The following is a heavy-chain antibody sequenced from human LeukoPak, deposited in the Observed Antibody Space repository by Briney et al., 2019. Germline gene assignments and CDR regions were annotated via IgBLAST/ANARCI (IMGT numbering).Heavy chain of an antibody. CDR2: INSDGSST. CDR3: ARYPYFWSGYSYYFDY. J-gene: IGHJ4*02. V-gene: IGHV3-74*01. Sequence: GRSLRLSCAASGFTFSNYPMHWVRQAPGKGLVWVSRINSDGSSTSYADSVKGRFTISRDNAKNTLYLQMNSLRAEDTAVYYCARYPYFWSGYSYYFDYWGQGTLVTVSS. CDR1: GFTFSNYP. D-gene: IGHD3-3*01.